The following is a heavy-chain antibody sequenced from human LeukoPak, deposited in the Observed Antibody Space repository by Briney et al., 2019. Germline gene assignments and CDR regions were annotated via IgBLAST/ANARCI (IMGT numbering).Heavy chain of an antibody. Sequence: SVKVSCKASGGTFNRYAISWVRQAPGQGLEWMGGIIPIIGTVNYAQKFQGRVTITADESTSTAYMELSSLRSEDTAVYYCARQITMIEEGAFDIWGQGTMVTVSS. CDR2: IIPIIGTV. V-gene: IGHV1-69*13. J-gene: IGHJ3*02. D-gene: IGHD3-22*01. CDR1: GGTFNRYA. CDR3: ARQITMIEEGAFDI.